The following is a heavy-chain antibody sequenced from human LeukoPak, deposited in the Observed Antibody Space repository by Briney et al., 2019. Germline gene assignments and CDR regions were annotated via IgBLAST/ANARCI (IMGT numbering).Heavy chain of an antibody. V-gene: IGHV4-30-4*08. CDR3: AGGGSGSFDY. D-gene: IGHD6-19*01. J-gene: IGHJ4*02. CDR2: IYYSGST. Sequence: SETLSLTCTVSGGTISSGDYYWSWIRQPPGKGLEWIGYIYYSGSTYYNPSLKSRVTISVDTSKNQFSLKLSSVTAADTAVYYCAGGGSGSFDYWGQGTLVTVSS. CDR1: GGTISSGDYY.